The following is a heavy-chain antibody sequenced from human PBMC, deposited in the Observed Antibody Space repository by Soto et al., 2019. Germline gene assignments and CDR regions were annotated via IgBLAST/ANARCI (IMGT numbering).Heavy chain of an antibody. J-gene: IGHJ6*03. CDR2: ISGGGGSA. CDR1: GFTFSSYA. V-gene: IGHV3-23*01. CDR3: AKGSSTYYFCYHMDV. D-gene: IGHD6-6*01. Sequence: EVQLLESGGGLVQPGGSLRLSCAASGFTFSSYAMSWVRQAPGKGLEWVSAISGGGGSAYSADSVKGRFTISRDNSKNTLDLQMNSLRAEDTAVYYCAKGSSTYYFCYHMDVWGKGTTVTVSS.